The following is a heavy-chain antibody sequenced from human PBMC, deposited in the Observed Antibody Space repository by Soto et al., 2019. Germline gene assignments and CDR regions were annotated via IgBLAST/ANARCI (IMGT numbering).Heavy chain of an antibody. J-gene: IGHJ6*02. Sequence: SETLSLTCTVYGGSISSYYWSWIRQPPGKGLEWIGEINHSGSTNYNPSLKSRVTISVDTSKNQVSLKLSSVTAADTAVYYCSRRIAAAGSGYYGMDVWGQGTTVTVSS. D-gene: IGHD6-13*01. CDR1: GGSISSYY. CDR3: SRRIAAAGSGYYGMDV. CDR2: INHSGST. V-gene: IGHV4-34*01.